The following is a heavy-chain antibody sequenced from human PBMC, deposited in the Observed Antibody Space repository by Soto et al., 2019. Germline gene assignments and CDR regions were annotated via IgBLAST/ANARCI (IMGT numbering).Heavy chain of an antibody. CDR2: IDNDGSSR. V-gene: IGHV3-74*01. CDR1: GFTFSSNW. CDR3: ANKGGMDV. J-gene: IGHJ6*02. Sequence: PGGSLRLSCAASGFTFSSNWMHWVRQGPGKGLVWVSRIDNDGSSRDYADSVKGRFTISRDNAKNSLYLQMNSLRADDTAVYYCANKGGMDVWGQGTTVTVSS.